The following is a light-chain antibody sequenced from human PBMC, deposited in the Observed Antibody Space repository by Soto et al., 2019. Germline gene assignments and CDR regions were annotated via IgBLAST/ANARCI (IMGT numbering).Light chain of an antibody. CDR1: SIDVANYNL. CDR2: EVS. V-gene: IGLV2-23*02. J-gene: IGLJ1*01. CDR3: CSYAGSSTPLI. Sequence: LTRPVSVAGAPGETITLSCTGNSIDVANYNLVSCHQHHRGKAPNLMIYEVSKRPSGVSIRFSGSKSGNTASLTISLFQADDEAAYYSCSYAGSSTPLIFGTVTKV.